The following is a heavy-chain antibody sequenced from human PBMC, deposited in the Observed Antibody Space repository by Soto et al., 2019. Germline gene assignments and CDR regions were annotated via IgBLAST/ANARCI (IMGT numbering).Heavy chain of an antibody. V-gene: IGHV1-2*02. CDR3: ASHDPGARFDP. Sequence: QVQLVQSGAEVKKPGASVKVSCKAPRYIFTAYFMHWVRQAPGQGLEWMGWINPNNGATHYGLSXXXRXXXXXXXSISTXYMELSSLRSDDTAVYYCASHDPGARFDPWGQGTLVIVSS. D-gene: IGHD1-1*01. J-gene: IGHJ5*02. CDR1: RYIFTAYF. CDR2: INPNNGAT.